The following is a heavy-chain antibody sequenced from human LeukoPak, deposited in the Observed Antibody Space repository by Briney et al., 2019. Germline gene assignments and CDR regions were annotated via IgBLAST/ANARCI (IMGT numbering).Heavy chain of an antibody. J-gene: IGHJ3*02. CDR2: VYYSGST. Sequence: SETLSLTCTVSGGSVSGGRYYWSWIRQPPGKGLEWIGYVYYSGSTNYSPSLKSRVTISLDTSENQFSLKLSSVTAADTAVYYCARGGGHDAFDIWGQGTMVTVSS. CDR3: ARGGGHDAFDI. V-gene: IGHV4-61*01. CDR1: GGSVSGGRYY.